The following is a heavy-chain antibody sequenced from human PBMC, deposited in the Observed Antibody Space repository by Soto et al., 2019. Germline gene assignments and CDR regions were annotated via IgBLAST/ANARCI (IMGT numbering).Heavy chain of an antibody. V-gene: IGHV3-21*01. CDR1: GFTFSSYS. J-gene: IGHJ3*02. CDR3: ARGGDDKAFDI. Sequence: EVQLVESGGGLVKPGGSLRLSCAASGFTFSSYSMNWVRQAPGKGLEWVSSISSSSSYIYYADSVKGRFTISRDNAKNSLYLQMTSLRAEDTAVYYCARGGDDKAFDIWGQGTMVTVSS. CDR2: ISSSSSYI. D-gene: IGHD3-9*01.